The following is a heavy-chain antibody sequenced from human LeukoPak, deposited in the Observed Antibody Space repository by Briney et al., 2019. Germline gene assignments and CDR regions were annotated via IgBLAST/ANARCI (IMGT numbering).Heavy chain of an antibody. V-gene: IGHV3-30*02. CDR3: AKVRGSWSIWDAFDI. CDR2: IRYDGSNK. CDR1: GLTFSSYG. D-gene: IGHD3-10*01. J-gene: IGHJ3*02. Sequence: GGPLRLSCAASGLTFSSYGMHWVRQAPGKGLEWVAFIRYDGSNKYYADSVKGRFTISRDNSKNTLYLQMKSLRAEDTAVYYCAKVRGSWSIWDAFDIWGQGTMVTVSS.